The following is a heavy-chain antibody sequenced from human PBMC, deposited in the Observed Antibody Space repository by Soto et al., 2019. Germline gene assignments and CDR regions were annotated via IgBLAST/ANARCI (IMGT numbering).Heavy chain of an antibody. CDR3: AKRDTSGSYYFDY. J-gene: IGHJ4*02. V-gene: IGHV3-23*01. Sequence: PGGSLRLSCAASGFPFSSYAMAWVRQAPGKGLEWVSNIISTGAGTYYADSVKGRFTVSRDNSKSTLFLQMNSLRVEDTAVYYCAKRDTSGSYYFDYWGQGALVTVSS. D-gene: IGHD6-19*01. CDR2: IISTGAGT. CDR1: GFPFSSYA.